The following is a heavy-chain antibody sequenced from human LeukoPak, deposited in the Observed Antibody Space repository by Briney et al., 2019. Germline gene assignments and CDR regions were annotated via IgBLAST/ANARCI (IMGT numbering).Heavy chain of an antibody. J-gene: IGHJ4*02. CDR3: VGVGGYDSSGFLDY. CDR2: ISYDGSDK. Sequence: GGSLRLSCAASGFTFSNDGMHWVRQAPGRGLEWAALISYDGSDKHYADSVKGRFTVSRDNSKNTLYLQMNSLSRDDTAVYYCVGVGGYDSSGFLDYWGQGTLVTVSS. CDR1: GFTFSNDG. V-gene: IGHV3-30*03. D-gene: IGHD3-22*01.